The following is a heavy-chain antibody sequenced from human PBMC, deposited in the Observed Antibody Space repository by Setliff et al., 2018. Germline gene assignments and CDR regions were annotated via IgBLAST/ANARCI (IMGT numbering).Heavy chain of an antibody. D-gene: IGHD6-19*01. J-gene: IGHJ3*02. CDR1: GGSVSSGSYY. V-gene: IGHV4-61*01. Sequence: KPSETLSLTCTVSGGSVSSGSYYWSWIRQPPGKGLEWIGYIYYSGSTNYNPSLKSRVTISVDTSKNQFSLKLSSVTAADTAVYWCARERRRSGWNLDTFGIWGQGTTVTVSS. CDR2: IYYSGST. CDR3: ARERRRSGWNLDTFGI.